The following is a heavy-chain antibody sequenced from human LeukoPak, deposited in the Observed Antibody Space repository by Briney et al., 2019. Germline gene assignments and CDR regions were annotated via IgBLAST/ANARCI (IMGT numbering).Heavy chain of an antibody. CDR1: GFTFSSYA. V-gene: IGHV3-30-3*02. CDR3: AKGAARSLHYGMDV. CDR2: ISYDESNK. Sequence: QTGGSLRLSCAASGFTFSSYAMHWVRQAPGKGLEWVAVISYDESNKYYADSVKGRFTISRDNSKNTLYLQMNSLRAEDTAVYYCAKGAARSLHYGMDVWGQGTTVTVSS. D-gene: IGHD6-6*01. J-gene: IGHJ6*02.